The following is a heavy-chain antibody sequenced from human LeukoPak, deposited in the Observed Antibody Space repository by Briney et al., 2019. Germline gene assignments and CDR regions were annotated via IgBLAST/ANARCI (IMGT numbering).Heavy chain of an antibody. J-gene: IGHJ4*02. CDR2: IYPGDSDT. Sequence: GESLKISCKGSGYSFTSYWIGWVRQMPGKGLEWMGIIYPGDSDTRYSPSFQGQVTISADRSISTAYLQWSSLKASDTAMYYCARLIVVPAAIAYYFDYWGQGTLSPSPQ. CDR3: ARLIVVPAAIAYYFDY. V-gene: IGHV5-51*01. D-gene: IGHD2-2*02. CDR1: GYSFTSYW.